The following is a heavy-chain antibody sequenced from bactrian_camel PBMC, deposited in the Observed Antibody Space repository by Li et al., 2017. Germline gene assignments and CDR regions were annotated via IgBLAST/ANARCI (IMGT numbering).Heavy chain of an antibody. D-gene: IGHD6*01. V-gene: IGHV3S53*01. CDR3: AAVPRGFGTWGTDEDNY. CDR2: DFGQQTA. J-gene: IGHJ4*01. CDR1: VEITAIPC. Sequence: HVQLVESGGGSVQAGGSLKLSCKPSVEITAIPCLAWFRQGQGTERQAIAQDFGQQTATYADPVKGRFTISEDNAKNTVYLQMNDLKPEDTAMYYCAAVPRGFGTWGTDEDNYWGQGTQVTVS.